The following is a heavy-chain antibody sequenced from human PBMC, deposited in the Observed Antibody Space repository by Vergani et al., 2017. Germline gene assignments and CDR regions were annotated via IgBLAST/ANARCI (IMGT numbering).Heavy chain of an antibody. CDR1: GFTFSSYA. V-gene: IGHV3-23*01. Sequence: EVQLLESGGGLVQPGGSLRLSCAASGFTFSSYAMSWVRQAPGKGVEWVSAISGSGGSTYYADSVKGRFTISRDNSKNTRYLQMNSLRAEDTAVYYCAKGGDIVVVPAATIDYWGQGTLVTVAS. J-gene: IGHJ4*02. CDR2: ISGSGGST. D-gene: IGHD2-2*01. CDR3: AKGGDIVVVPAATIDY.